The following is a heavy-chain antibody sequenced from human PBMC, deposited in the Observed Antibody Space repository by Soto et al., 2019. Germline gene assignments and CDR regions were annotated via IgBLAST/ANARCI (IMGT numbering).Heavy chain of an antibody. J-gene: IGHJ6*02. CDR2: IGWDDDK. Sequence: SGPTLVNPTQTLTLTCTLSGFSLSDPGMCVSWVRQPPGKALEWLALIGWDDDKYYTTSLKTRLTIAKDTSKNQVILTMTNVAPVDTATYYCARIRVDTAMYFNNYGMDVWGQGTTVTAP. CDR1: GFSLSDPGMC. D-gene: IGHD5-18*01. CDR3: ARIRVDTAMYFNNYGMDV. V-gene: IGHV2-70*20.